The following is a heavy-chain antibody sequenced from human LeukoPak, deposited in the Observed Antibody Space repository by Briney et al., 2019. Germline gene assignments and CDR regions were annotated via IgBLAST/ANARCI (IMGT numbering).Heavy chain of an antibody. CDR3: AKHNLNDYVWGSYRFPATHFDY. V-gene: IGHV3-23*01. Sequence: GGSLRLSCAASGFTFSSYAMSWVRQAPGKGLEWVSHISGNGGSTYYADSVKGRFTISRDNSKNTLYLQMNSLRAEDTAVYYCAKHNLNDYVWGSYRFPATHFDYWGQGTLVTVSS. CDR1: GFTFSSYA. CDR2: ISGNGGST. D-gene: IGHD3-16*02. J-gene: IGHJ4*02.